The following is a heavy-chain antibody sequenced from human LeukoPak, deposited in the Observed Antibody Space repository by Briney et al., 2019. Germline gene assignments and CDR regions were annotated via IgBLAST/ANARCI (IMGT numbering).Heavy chain of an antibody. V-gene: IGHV1-46*01. J-gene: IGHJ4*02. CDR3: AREWGDYYGSGTQNYFDY. CDR1: GYTFTSYY. D-gene: IGHD3-10*01. CDR2: INPSGGST. Sequence: ASVKVSCKASGYTFTSYYMHWVRQAPGQGLEWMGIINPSGGSTSCAQKFQGRVTMTRDMSTSTVYMELSSLRSEDTAVYYCAREWGDYYGSGTQNYFDYWGQGTLVTVSS.